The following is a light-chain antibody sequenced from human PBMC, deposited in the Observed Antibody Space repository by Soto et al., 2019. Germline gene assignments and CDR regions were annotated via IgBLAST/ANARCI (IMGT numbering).Light chain of an antibody. CDR3: XXXXXYPLT. CDR2: AAS. CDR1: QGISSY. Sequence: DIQLTQSPSFLSASVGDRVTITCRASQGISSYLAWYQQKPGKAPKLLIYAASTLQSGVPSRFSGSGSGTEFTLTISTLQPXXXXXXXXXXXXXYPLTFGPGTKVDIK. J-gene: IGKJ3*01. V-gene: IGKV1-9*01.